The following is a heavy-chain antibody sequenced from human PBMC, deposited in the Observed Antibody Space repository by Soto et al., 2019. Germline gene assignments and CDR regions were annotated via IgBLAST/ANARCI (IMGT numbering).Heavy chain of an antibody. CDR1: GFTVSSNY. CDR2: IYSGGST. Sequence: EVQLVETGGGLIQPGGSLRLSCAASGFTVSSNYMSWVRQAPGKGLEWVSVIYSGGSTYYADSVKGRFTISRDNSKNTLYLQMNSLRAEDTAVYYCARSVSSCSGGSCYYYPYYFDYWGQGTLVTVSS. J-gene: IGHJ4*02. CDR3: ARSVSSCSGGSCYYYPYYFDY. V-gene: IGHV3-53*02. D-gene: IGHD2-15*01.